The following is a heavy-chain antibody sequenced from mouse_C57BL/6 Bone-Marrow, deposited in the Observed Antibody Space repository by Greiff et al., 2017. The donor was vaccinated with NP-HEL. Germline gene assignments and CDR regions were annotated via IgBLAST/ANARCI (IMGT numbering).Heavy chain of an antibody. V-gene: IGHV1-55*01. D-gene: IGHD3-2*02. CDR1: GYTFTSYW. J-gene: IGHJ2*01. Sequence: QVQLQQPGAELVKPGASVKMSCKASGYTFTSYWITWVKQRPGQGLEWIGDIFPGSGSTNYNEKFKSKATLTLDTSSSTAYMQLSSLTSEDSAVYYCASPSSGYILDYWGQGTTLTVSA. CDR3: ASPSSGYILDY. CDR2: IFPGSGST.